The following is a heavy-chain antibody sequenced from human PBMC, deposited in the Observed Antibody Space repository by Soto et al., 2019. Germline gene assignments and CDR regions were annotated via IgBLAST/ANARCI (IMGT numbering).Heavy chain of an antibody. CDR3: ARSGTTVTVDAFDI. V-gene: IGHV4-39*01. CDR1: GGSISSGGYY. Sequence: SETLSLTCTVSGGSISSGGYYWSWIRQHPGKGLEWIGCIYYSGSTYYNPSLKSRVTISVDTSKNQFSLKLSSVTAADTAVYYCARSGTTVTVDAFDIWGQGTMVTVSS. J-gene: IGHJ3*02. D-gene: IGHD4-17*01. CDR2: IYYSGST.